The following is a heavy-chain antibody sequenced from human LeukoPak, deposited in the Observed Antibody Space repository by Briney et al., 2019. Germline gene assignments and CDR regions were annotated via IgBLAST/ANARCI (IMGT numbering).Heavy chain of an antibody. CDR2: IIPIFGTA. D-gene: IGHD6-19*01. CDR3: AGGDVAGRFDY. J-gene: IGHJ4*02. V-gene: IGHV1-69*13. Sequence: ASVKVSCKASGGTFSSYAISWVRQAPGQGLEWMGGIIPIFGTANYAQKFQGRVTITADESTSTAYMELSSLRSEDTAVYYCAGGDVAGRFDYWGQGTLVTVSS. CDR1: GGTFSSYA.